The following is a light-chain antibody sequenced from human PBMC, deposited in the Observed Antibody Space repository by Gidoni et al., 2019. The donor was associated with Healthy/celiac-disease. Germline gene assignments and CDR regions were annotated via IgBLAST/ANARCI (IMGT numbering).Light chain of an antibody. CDR1: QSVSRY. CDR2: DAS. CDR3: QQRSNWPWT. J-gene: IGKJ1*01. Sequence: EIVLTQPPATLSLSPGERATLSCQARQSVSRYLAWYQQKPGHAPTLLIYDASNRATGIPARFSGSGSGTDFTLTISSLYPEDFAVYCCQQRSNWPWTFXXXTKVEIK. V-gene: IGKV3-11*01.